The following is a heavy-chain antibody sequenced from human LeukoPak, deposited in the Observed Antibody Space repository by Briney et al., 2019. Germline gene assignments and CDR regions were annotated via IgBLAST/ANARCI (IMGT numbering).Heavy chain of an antibody. V-gene: IGHV1-8*01. CDR3: ARGPICSGGSCYSLNWFDP. Sequence: ASVKVSCKASGHTFTSYDINWVRQATGQGREWMGWMNPNSGNTGYAQKFQGRVTMTRNTTLSTAYMELSSVRSADTAVYYCARGPICSGGSCYSLNWFDPWGQGTLVTVSS. CDR1: GHTFTSYD. J-gene: IGHJ5*02. D-gene: IGHD2-15*01. CDR2: MNPNSGNT.